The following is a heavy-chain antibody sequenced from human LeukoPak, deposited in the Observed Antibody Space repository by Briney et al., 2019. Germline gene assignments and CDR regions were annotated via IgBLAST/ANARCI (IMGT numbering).Heavy chain of an antibody. CDR1: GFTFSSYG. D-gene: IGHD7-27*01. CDR3: VKDHDWGAFHI. J-gene: IGHJ3*02. CDR2: ISYDGTNK. Sequence: GGSLRLSCAASGFTFSSYGMHWVRQAPGKGLEWVAVISYDGTNKYYADSVKGRFTISRDNSKNTLYLQMSSLRVEDTAVYYCVKDHDWGAFHIWGQGTMVTVSS. V-gene: IGHV3-30*18.